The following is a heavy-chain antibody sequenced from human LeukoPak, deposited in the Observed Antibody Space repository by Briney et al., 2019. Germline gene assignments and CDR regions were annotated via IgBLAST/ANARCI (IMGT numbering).Heavy chain of an antibody. V-gene: IGHV3-23*01. CDR2: ISSDERT. CDR1: GFTFSNYV. Sequence: PGGSLRLSCAASGFTFSNYVMNWVRQAPGKGLEWVSTISSDERTWYADSVKGRFTISRDKSKNALYLEMNSLKAEDTAIYYCAKRGDNWGPFDYWSQGTLVTVSS. D-gene: IGHD7-27*01. CDR3: AKRGDNWGPFDY. J-gene: IGHJ4*02.